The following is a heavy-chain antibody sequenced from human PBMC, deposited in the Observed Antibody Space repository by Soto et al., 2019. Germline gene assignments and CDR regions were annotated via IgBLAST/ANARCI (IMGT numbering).Heavy chain of an antibody. CDR1: GFTFSSYS. D-gene: IGHD6-13*01. J-gene: IGHJ4*02. Sequence: GGSLRLSCAASGFTFSSYSMNWVRQAPGKGLEWVSYISSSSSTIYYADSVKGRFTISRDNAKNSLYLQMNSLRAEDTAVYYCAREGSLKYSSSWNGIYWGQGTLVTVSS. V-gene: IGHV3-48*01. CDR2: ISSSSSTI. CDR3: AREGSLKYSSSWNGIY.